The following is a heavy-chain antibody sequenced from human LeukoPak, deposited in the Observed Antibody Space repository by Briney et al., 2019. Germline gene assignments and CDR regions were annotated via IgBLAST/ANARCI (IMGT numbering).Heavy chain of an antibody. V-gene: IGHV4-39*07. CDR1: GGSISSSSYY. J-gene: IGHJ4*02. CDR2: IYYSGST. CDR3: ARDRLLYPFDY. Sequence: SETLSLTCTVSGGSISSSSYYWGWIRQPPGKGLEWIGSIYYSGSTYYYPSLKSRVTISVDTSKNQFSLKLSSVTAADTAVYYCARDRLLYPFDYWAREPWSPCPQ. D-gene: IGHD2-2*02.